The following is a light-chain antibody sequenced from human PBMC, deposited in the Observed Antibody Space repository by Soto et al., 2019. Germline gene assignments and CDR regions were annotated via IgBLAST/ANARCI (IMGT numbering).Light chain of an antibody. V-gene: IGKV1-5*03. CDR2: KAS. J-gene: IGKJ2*01. Sequence: DIQMTQFPSTLSASIGDRVTITCRASQTVSSWLAWYQQKPGKAPKLLIYKASNLESGVPSRFSGSGSETDFTLTISSLQPDDFATYYCQQYNPYSPYTFGQGTRLEIK. CDR1: QTVSSW. CDR3: QQYNPYSPYT.